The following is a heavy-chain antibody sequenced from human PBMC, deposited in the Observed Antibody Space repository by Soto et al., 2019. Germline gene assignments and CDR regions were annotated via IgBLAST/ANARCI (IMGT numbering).Heavy chain of an antibody. Sequence: EVQLLESGGGLVQSGESLTLSCVASQFTFNIDAMTWVRQAPGKGLEWVSSMSGSGASIYYADSVKGRFTISRDKSKKTLYLQMNSLRAEDTAVYWCARDNWNGAYYGLDVWGQWTTVTVS. J-gene: IGHJ6*02. D-gene: IGHD1-20*01. CDR1: QFTFNIDA. CDR2: MSGSGASI. CDR3: ARDNWNGAYYGLDV. V-gene: IGHV3-23*01.